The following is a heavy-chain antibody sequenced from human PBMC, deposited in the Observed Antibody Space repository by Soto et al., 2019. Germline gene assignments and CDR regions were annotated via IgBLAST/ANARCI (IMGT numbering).Heavy chain of an antibody. CDR1: GYTFTSYD. J-gene: IGHJ6*02. CDR2: MNPNSGNT. D-gene: IGHD2-2*01. CDR3: AVLGYCISTSCYHYYYYGMDV. Sequence: ASVKVSCKASGYTFTSYDINWVRQATGQGLEWMGWMNPNSGNTGYAQKLQGRVTMTRNTSISTAYMELSSLRSEDTAVYYFAVLGYCISTSCYHYYYYGMDVWGQGTTVTVSS. V-gene: IGHV1-8*01.